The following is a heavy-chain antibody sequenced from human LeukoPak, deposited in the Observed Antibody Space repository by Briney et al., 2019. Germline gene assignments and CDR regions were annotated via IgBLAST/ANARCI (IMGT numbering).Heavy chain of an antibody. CDR2: IKQDGTEK. CDR1: GFTFTNYW. CDR3: YGESYLFDY. Sequence: PGGSLRLSCAASGFTFTNYWMSLVRQAPGKGLEWVANIKQDGTEKNYVDSVKGRFTISRDNAKNSLYLRMDSLRAEDTAVYYCYGESYLFDYWGQGTLVTVSS. V-gene: IGHV3-7*01. J-gene: IGHJ4*02. D-gene: IGHD3-10*01.